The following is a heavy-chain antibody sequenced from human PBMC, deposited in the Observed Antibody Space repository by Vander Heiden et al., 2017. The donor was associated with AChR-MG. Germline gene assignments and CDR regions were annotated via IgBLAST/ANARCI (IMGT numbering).Heavy chain of an antibody. V-gene: IGHV4-34*01. Sequence: QVQLQQWGAGLLKPSEPLSLTCAVSGGSFSGSYWSWIRQPPGKGLEWIGEIKHSGSTNYNPSLKRRVTISVDTSKNQFSLKLSSVTAAETAVYYCARLPYYCGGICYALTFDYWGQGTLVTVSS. J-gene: IGHJ4*02. D-gene: IGHD2-15*01. CDR1: GGSFSGSY. CDR2: IKHSGST. CDR3: ARLPYYCGGICYALTFDY.